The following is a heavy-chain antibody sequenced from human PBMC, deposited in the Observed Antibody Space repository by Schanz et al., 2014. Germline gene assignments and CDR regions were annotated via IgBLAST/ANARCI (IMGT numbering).Heavy chain of an antibody. CDR2: INTADTT. D-gene: IGHD6-13*01. CDR3: AKARYSSSWQYAGLDV. Sequence: EVQLLESGGALEQPGGSLRLSCAASGITFSDYAMSWVRQAPGKGLEWVSAINTADTTYYADSVKGRFTVSRDTSKNTLYLQMNILRAEDTAIYYCAKARYSSSWQYAGLDVWGQGTTVTVSS. V-gene: IGHV3-23*01. CDR1: GITFSDYA. J-gene: IGHJ6*02.